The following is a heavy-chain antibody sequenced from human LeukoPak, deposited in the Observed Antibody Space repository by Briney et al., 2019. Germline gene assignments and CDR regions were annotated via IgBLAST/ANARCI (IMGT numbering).Heavy chain of an antibody. D-gene: IGHD3-10*01. V-gene: IGHV3-33*01. Sequence: GTSLRLSCAGSGFRFSSHGMHWVRRAPGKGLEWLGYIWYDGSNPDYVDTVKGRFTISRDNSKNTVHLQMNSLRAEDTAVYHCARFVGSDYTGSFDLWGQGTPVTVSS. CDR3: ARFVGSDYTGSFDL. J-gene: IGHJ4*02. CDR2: IWYDGSNP. CDR1: GFRFSSHG.